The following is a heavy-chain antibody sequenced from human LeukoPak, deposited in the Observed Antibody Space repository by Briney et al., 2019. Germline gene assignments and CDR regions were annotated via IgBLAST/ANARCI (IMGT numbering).Heavy chain of an antibody. J-gene: IGHJ3*01. Sequence: SETPSLTCAVYGGSFSGYYWSWIRQPPGKGLEWIGEINHSGSTNYNPSLKSRVTISVDTSKNQFSLRLSSVTAADTAVYYCARETEKQWQYWGQGTTVSVSS. D-gene: IGHD6-19*01. V-gene: IGHV4-34*01. CDR1: GGSFSGYY. CDR2: INHSGST. CDR3: ARETEKQWQY.